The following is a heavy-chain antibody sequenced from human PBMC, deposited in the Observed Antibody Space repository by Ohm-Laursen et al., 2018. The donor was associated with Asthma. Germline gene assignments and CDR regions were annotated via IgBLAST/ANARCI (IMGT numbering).Heavy chain of an antibody. CDR3: AKDVLGFVAAAQD. CDR1: GFTFSSHG. D-gene: IGHD6-13*01. CDR2: ISFDGSNK. V-gene: IGHV3-30*18. Sequence: SLRLSCAASGFTFSSHGIHWVRQAPGKGLEWVAVISFDGSNKYYADSVKGRFTISRDNSKNTLYLQMNSLRAEDTAIYYCAKDVLGFVAAAQDWGQGTLVTVSS. J-gene: IGHJ4*02.